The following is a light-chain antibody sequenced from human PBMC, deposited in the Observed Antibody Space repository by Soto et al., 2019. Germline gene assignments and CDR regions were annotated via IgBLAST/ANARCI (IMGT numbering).Light chain of an antibody. CDR1: TGDVGGYNY. CDR3: SSYTSSSTVV. CDR2: EVF. J-gene: IGLJ2*01. V-gene: IGLV2-14*01. Sequence: QSALTQPASVSGSPGQSITISCTGTTGDVGGYNYVSWYQQHPGKAPRLLIYEVFKRPSGVSDRFSGSKSGNSASLTIAKLQAEDEADYYCSSYTSSSTVVFGGGTKLTVL.